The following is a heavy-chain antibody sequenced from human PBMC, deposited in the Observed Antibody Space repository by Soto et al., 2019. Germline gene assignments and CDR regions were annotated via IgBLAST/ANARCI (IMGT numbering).Heavy chain of an antibody. CDR1: GFTFDSNG. V-gene: IGHV3-30*03. D-gene: IGHD6-13*01. Sequence: QVQLVESGGGVVQPGRSLGLSCAASGFTFDSNGMHWVRQAPGKGLEWVAVISYDGSNKDSADSVKGRFTISRDNSKNTLFLQMNSLRTEDTAVYYCATETAGGLDYWGQGTLVTVSS. CDR2: ISYDGSNK. CDR3: ATETAGGLDY. J-gene: IGHJ4*02.